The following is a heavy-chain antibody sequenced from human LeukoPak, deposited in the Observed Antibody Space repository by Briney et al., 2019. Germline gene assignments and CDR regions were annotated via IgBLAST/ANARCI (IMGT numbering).Heavy chain of an antibody. Sequence: ASVKVSCKASGYTFTGYYMHWVRQAPGQGLEWMGWINPNSGGTNYAQKFQGRVTMTRDTSISTAYMELSRLRSDDTAVYYCATYPLYSSSPYRNDAFDIWGQGTMVTVSS. D-gene: IGHD6-6*01. CDR3: ATYPLYSSSPYRNDAFDI. CDR1: GYTFTGYY. J-gene: IGHJ3*02. V-gene: IGHV1-2*02. CDR2: INPNSGGT.